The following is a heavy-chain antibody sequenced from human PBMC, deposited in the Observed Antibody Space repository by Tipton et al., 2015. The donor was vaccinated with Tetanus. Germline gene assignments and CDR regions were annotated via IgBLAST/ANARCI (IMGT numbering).Heavy chain of an antibody. V-gene: IGHV4-59*01. CDR2: IYYSGST. CDR3: ARGRGGVVGATMAYFDY. J-gene: IGHJ4*02. Sequence: TLSLTCTVSGGSISSYYWSWIRQPPGKGLEWIGYIYYSGSTNYNPSLKSRVTISVDTSKNQFSLKLSSVTAADTAVYHCARGRGGVVGATMAYFDYWGQGTLVTVSS. CDR1: GGSISSYY. D-gene: IGHD1-26*01.